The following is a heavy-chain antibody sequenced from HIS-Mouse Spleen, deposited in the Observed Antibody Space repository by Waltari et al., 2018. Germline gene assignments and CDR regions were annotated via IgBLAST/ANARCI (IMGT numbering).Heavy chain of an antibody. V-gene: IGHV4-34*01. J-gene: IGHJ3*02. D-gene: IGHD5-18*01. CDR1: GGSFSGYY. CDR3: ARESGQDTAMVRNAFDI. CDR2: INHSGST. Sequence: QVQLQQWGAGLLKPSETLSLTCAVYGGSFSGYYWSWIRQPPGKGLEGIGEINHSGSTNYNPSLKSRVTISVDTSKNQFSLKLSSVTAADTAVYYCARESGQDTAMVRNAFDIWGQGTMVTVSS.